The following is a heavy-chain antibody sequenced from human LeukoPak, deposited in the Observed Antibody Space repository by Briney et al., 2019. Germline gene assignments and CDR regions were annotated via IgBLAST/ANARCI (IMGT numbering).Heavy chain of an antibody. CDR2: IYTSGST. Sequence: SETLSLTCTVSGGSISSYYWSWIRQPAGKGLEWIGRIYTSGSTNYNPSLKSRVTMSVDTSENQFSLKLSSVTAADTAVYYCARSAKGIAVAGREFDYWGQGTLVTVSS. CDR1: GGSISSYY. V-gene: IGHV4-4*07. CDR3: ARSAKGIAVAGREFDY. D-gene: IGHD6-19*01. J-gene: IGHJ4*02.